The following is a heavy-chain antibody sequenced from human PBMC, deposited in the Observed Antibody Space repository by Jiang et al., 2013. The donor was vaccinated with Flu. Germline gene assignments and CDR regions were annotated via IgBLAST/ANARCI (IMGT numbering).Heavy chain of an antibody. V-gene: IGHV5-51*01. D-gene: IGHD3-10*01. CDR2: IYPGDSDT. Sequence: PGESLKISCKGSGYSFTSYWIGWVRQMPGKGLEWMGIIYPGDSDTRYSPSFQGQVTISADKSISTAYLQWSSLKASDTAMYYCAGADYYGSGSPPDPFDYWGQGTLVTVSS. CDR3: AGADYYGSGSPPDPFDY. J-gene: IGHJ4*02. CDR1: GYSFTSYW.